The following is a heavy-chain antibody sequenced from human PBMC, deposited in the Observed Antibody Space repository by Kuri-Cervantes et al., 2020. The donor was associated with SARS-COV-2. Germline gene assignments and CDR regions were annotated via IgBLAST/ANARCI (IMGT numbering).Heavy chain of an antibody. V-gene: IGHV3-53*01. CDR3: AKFKGMSHYNYYMDV. CDR1: GFTVSSNY. Sequence: GGSLRLSCAASGFTVSSNYMSWVRQAPGKGLEWASVIYSGGNTDYADSVKGRFTISRDNAKNSLYLQMNSLRAEDTAVYYCAKFKGMSHYNYYMDVWGKGTTVTVSS. J-gene: IGHJ6*03. CDR2: IYSGGNT.